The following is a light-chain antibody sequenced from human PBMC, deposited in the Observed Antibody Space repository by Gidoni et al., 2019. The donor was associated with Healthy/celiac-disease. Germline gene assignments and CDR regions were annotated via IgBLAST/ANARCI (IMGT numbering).Light chain of an antibody. V-gene: IGKV3-20*01. J-gene: IGKJ2*04. CDR3: QQYGSSPMCS. CDR2: GAS. CDR1: QSVSSSY. Sequence: IVLTQSPGTLSLSPGERATLSCRASQSVSSSYFAWYQQKPGQAPRLLIYGASSRATGIPDRFSGSGSGTDFTLTISRLEPEDFAVYYCQQYGSSPMCSFGQGTKLEIK.